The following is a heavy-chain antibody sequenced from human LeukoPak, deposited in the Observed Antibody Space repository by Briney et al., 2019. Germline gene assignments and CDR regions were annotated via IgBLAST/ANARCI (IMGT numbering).Heavy chain of an antibody. CDR3: ARGGVDHYGSGTYYFDH. J-gene: IGHJ4*02. CDR1: GFTFSSYG. CDR2: ISGSGGAT. D-gene: IGHD3-10*01. Sequence: GGSLRLSCAASGFTFSSYGMSWVRQAPGKGLEWVSGISGSGGATYYADSVKGRFTVSRDDPHNTLYLQMNSVRAEDTAVYFCARGGVDHYGSGTYYFDHWGQGALVTVSS. V-gene: IGHV3-23*01.